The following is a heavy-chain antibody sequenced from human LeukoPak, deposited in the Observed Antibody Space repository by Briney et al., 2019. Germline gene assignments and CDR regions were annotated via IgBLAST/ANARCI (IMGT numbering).Heavy chain of an antibody. Sequence: GGSLRLSCAASGFTFSNYAMSWVRQAPGKGLEWVSAVSASGSGTYYADSVRGRFTISRDNSKNTLYLEMSSLRAEDTAVYYCATEVMWQQLVWGQGTLVTVSS. CDR1: GFTFSNYA. CDR3: ATEVMWQQLV. V-gene: IGHV3-23*01. CDR2: VSASGSGT. J-gene: IGHJ4*02. D-gene: IGHD6-13*01.